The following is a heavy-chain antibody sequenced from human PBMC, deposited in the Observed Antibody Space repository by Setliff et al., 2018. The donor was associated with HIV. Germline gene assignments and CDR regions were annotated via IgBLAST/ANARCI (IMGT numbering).Heavy chain of an antibody. J-gene: IGHJ4*01. CDR3: AKDGISGGAYPPYYFDY. Sequence: GGSLRLSCAASGFTFSSYAMHWVRQAPGKGLEWVSGISGSGGSTFYADSVKGRLTISRDNSKNTLYLLMNGLRVEDTAVYYCAKDGISGGAYPPYYFDYWGHGTLVTVSS. CDR1: GFTFSSYA. CDR2: ISGSGGST. D-gene: IGHD2-15*01. V-gene: IGHV3-23*01.